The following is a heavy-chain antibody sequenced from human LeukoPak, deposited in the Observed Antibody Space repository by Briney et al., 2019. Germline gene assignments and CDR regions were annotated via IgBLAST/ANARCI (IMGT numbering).Heavy chain of an antibody. CDR1: GFSLSGYW. CDR2: NNGDGSTT. Sequence: PGGSLRLSCVASGFSLSGYWMYWVRQAPGKGLMYISRNNGDGSTTNYADVVKGRFTMSRDNVKNTLYLQMNSLRAEDTAVYYCGRDLGGRSGYWGQGTLVTVSS. CDR3: GRDLGGRSGY. J-gene: IGHJ4*02. V-gene: IGHV3-74*01. D-gene: IGHD1-26*01.